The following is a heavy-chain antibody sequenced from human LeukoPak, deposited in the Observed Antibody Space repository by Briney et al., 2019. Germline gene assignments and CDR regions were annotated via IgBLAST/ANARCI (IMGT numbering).Heavy chain of an antibody. D-gene: IGHD6-6*01. CDR3: ARHKYSSSALPDDAFDI. J-gene: IGHJ3*02. CDR1: GYSFTSYW. V-gene: IGHV5-51*01. CDR2: IYPGDSDT. Sequence: GESLKISCKGSGYSFTSYWIGWVRQMPGKGLERMGIIYPGDSDTRYSPSFQGQVTISADKSISTAYLQWCSLKASDTAMYYCARHKYSSSALPDDAFDIWGQGTMVTVSS.